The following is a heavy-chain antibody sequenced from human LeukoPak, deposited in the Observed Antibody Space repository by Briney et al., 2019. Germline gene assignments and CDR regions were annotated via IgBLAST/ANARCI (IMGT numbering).Heavy chain of an antibody. CDR2: INQDGREN. V-gene: IGHV3-7*01. CDR1: GFTFSIYR. J-gene: IGHJ4*02. D-gene: IGHD6-19*01. Sequence: GGSLRLSCAASGFTFSIYRMSWVRQAQGKGLEWVANINQDGRENYYVDSVKGRLTIYRDSAQNSIELQRNCLRAEDTAVYYRARDKYCAGRGCYGGSKFDYWGQGNLVTVSS. CDR3: ARDKYCAGRGCYGGSKFDY.